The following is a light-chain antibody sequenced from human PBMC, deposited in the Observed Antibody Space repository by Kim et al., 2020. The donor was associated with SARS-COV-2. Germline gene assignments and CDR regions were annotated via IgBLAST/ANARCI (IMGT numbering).Light chain of an antibody. CDR2: DAY. Sequence: EIVLTQSPDTLSLSPGERATLSCRASQTVSSRSVNWYQQKPGQAPRLLIYDAYRRATRVPDRFRGSGSGTDFTLTISRLEPEDFAVYHCQQYGSLPWTFGQGTKVEVK. CDR1: QTVSSRS. CDR3: QQYGSLPWT. J-gene: IGKJ1*01. V-gene: IGKV3-20*01.